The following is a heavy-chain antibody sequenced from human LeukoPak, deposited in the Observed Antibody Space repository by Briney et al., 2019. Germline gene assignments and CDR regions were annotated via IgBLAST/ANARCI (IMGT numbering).Heavy chain of an antibody. Sequence: SVKVSFKSSGYTFTRYYMHWLRQAPGQGLEWMGCINPNSGGTNYAQKFQGRVTMTRDTSISTAYMELSRLRSDDTAVYYCAVLGYCSSTSCQGWFDPWGQGTLVTVSS. CDR2: INPNSGGT. V-gene: IGHV1-2*02. CDR3: AVLGYCSSTSCQGWFDP. D-gene: IGHD2-2*01. J-gene: IGHJ5*02. CDR1: GYTFTRYY.